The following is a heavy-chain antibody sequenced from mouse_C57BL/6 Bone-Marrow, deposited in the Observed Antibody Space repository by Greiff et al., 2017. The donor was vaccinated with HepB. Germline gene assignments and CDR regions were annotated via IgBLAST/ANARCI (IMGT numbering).Heavy chain of an antibody. CDR1: GFTFSDAW. CDR2: IRNKANNHAT. J-gene: IGHJ2*01. V-gene: IGHV6-6*01. Sequence: DVKLQESGGGLVQPGGSMKLSCAASGFTFSDAWMDWVRQSPEKGLEWVAEIRNKANNHATYYAESVKGRFTISRDDSKSSVYLQMNSLRAEDTGIYYCTRKRYDYDVNFDYWGQGTTLTVSS. CDR3: TRKRYDYDVNFDY. D-gene: IGHD2-4*01.